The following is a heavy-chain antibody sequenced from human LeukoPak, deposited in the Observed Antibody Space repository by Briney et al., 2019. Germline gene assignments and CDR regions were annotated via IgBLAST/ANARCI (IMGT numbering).Heavy chain of an antibody. V-gene: IGHV4-34*01. CDR2: INHSGST. Sequence: PSETLSLTCAVYGGSFSGYYWSWIRQPPGKGLEWIGEINHSGSTNYNPSLKSRVTISVDTSKNQFSLKLSSVTAADTAVYYCARAPYSSGWYVWFDPWGQGTLVTVSS. CDR1: GGSFSGYY. CDR3: ARAPYSSGWYVWFDP. D-gene: IGHD6-19*01. J-gene: IGHJ5*02.